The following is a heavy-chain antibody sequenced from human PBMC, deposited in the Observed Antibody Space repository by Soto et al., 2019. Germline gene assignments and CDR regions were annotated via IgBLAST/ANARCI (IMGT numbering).Heavy chain of an antibody. CDR1: GFTFSSYS. J-gene: IGHJ3*01. D-gene: IGHD2-2*01. CDR2: ISSSSSYI. CDR3: ARDSTSCHDRVC. V-gene: IGHV3-21*01. Sequence: EVQLVESGGGLVKPGGSLRLSCAASGFTFSSYSMNWVRQAPGKGLEWVSSISSSSSYIYYADSVKGRFTISRDNAKNSLYLQMYSLRAEDTAVYYCARDSTSCHDRVCWGQGTMVTVSS.